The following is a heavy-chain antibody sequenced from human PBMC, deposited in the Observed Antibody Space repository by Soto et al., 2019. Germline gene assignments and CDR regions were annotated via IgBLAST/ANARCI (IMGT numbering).Heavy chain of an antibody. Sequence: EVQLLESGGGLVQPGGSLRLSCAASGFTFTKYWMNWVRQAPGKGLEWLANVKEDGSEKFYVDSVKGRFTISRDNAQNTLYLKMKSLGAEDTAVYYCAREEGGIGYYTGPYYSVMDVWGQGTTVTVSS. J-gene: IGHJ6*02. CDR2: VKEDGSEK. V-gene: IGHV3-7*03. D-gene: IGHD3-3*01. CDR1: GFTFTKYW. CDR3: AREEGGIGYYTGPYYSVMDV.